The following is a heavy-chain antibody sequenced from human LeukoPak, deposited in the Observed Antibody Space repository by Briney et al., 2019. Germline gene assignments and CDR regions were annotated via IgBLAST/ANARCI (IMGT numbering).Heavy chain of an antibody. CDR2: IYYSGST. Sequence: PSETLSLTCTVSGGSISSYYWSWIRQPPGKGLEWIGCIYYSGSTNYNPSLKSRVTISVDTSKNQFSLKLSSVTAADTAVYYCARVDIVVVPAATDYYYYYYMDVWGKGTTVTVSS. D-gene: IGHD2-2*03. V-gene: IGHV4-59*01. J-gene: IGHJ6*03. CDR3: ARVDIVVVPAATDYYYYYYMDV. CDR1: GGSISSYY.